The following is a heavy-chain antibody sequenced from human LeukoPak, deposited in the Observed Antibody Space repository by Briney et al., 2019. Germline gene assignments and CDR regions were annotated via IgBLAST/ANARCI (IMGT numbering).Heavy chain of an antibody. V-gene: IGHV3-15*01. CDR1: GFTFSNAW. CDR3: TTHPAYGYLDY. Sequence: GGSLRLSCAASGFTFSNAWMSWVRQAPGKGLEWVGRIKSKTDGRTTDYAAPVKGRFTISRDDSKHTLYLQMNSLKTEDTAVYYCTTHPAYGYLDYWGQGTLVTVSS. D-gene: IGHD4-17*01. CDR2: IKSKTDGRTT. J-gene: IGHJ4*02.